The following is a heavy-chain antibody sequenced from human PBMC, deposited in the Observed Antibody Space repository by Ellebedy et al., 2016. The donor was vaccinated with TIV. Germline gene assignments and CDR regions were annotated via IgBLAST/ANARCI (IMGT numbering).Heavy chain of an antibody. V-gene: IGHV1-2*02. D-gene: IGHD1-1*01. CDR2: IIPNSGGT. CDR1: GYTFTGYY. Sequence: ASVKVSCKASGYTFTGYYIHWVRQAPGQGLEWMGWIIPNSGGTNFAQKFQGRITMTEDTSTDTAYMELSSLRSEDTALYYCATGPTVIEFWGQGTLVTVSS. CDR3: ATGPTVIEF. J-gene: IGHJ4*02.